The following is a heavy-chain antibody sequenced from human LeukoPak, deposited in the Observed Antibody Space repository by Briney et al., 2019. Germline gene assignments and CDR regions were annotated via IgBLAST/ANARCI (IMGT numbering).Heavy chain of an antibody. V-gene: IGHV4-38-2*01. D-gene: IGHD6-19*01. CDR2: IYHSGST. CDR1: GYSISSGYY. CDR3: ARVGYNSGRYYFDY. Sequence: SETLSLTCAVSGYSISSGYYWGWIRQPPGKGLEWIASIYHSGSTFHNPSLKSRVTISVDTPKNQFSLKLNSVTAADTAMYYCARVGYNSGRYYFDYWGQGTLVTVSS. J-gene: IGHJ4*02.